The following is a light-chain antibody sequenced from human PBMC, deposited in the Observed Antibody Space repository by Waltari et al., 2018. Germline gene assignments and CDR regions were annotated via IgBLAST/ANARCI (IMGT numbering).Light chain of an antibody. J-gene: IGLJ3*02. V-gene: IGLV2-14*03. Sequence: QSALTQPASVSGSPGQSITISCPGTRSDVGGYNYVSWYQQHPGKAPKLIIYDVSDRPSGVSNRFSGSKSGNTASLTVSGLQAEDEADYFCSSYTGSNTWVFGGGTKLTVL. CDR3: SSYTGSNTWV. CDR1: RSDVGGYNY. CDR2: DVS.